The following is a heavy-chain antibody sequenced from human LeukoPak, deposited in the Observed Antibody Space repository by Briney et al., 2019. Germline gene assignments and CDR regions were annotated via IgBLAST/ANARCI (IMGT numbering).Heavy chain of an antibody. CDR1: GGSFSGYY. Sequence: SETLSLTCAVYGGSFSGYYWSWIRQPPGKGLEWIGEINHSGSTNYNPSLKSRVTISVDTSKNQLSLKLSSVTAADTAVYYCARGPSSYFYMDVWGKGTTVTISS. CDR2: INHSGST. V-gene: IGHV4-34*01. CDR3: ARGPSSYFYMDV. J-gene: IGHJ6*03.